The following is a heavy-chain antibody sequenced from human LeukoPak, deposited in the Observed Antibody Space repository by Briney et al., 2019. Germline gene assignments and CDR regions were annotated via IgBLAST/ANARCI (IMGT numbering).Heavy chain of an antibody. V-gene: IGHV3-15*07. CDR2: IKSKTDGGTT. J-gene: IGHJ6*02. Sequence: GGSLRLSCVASGFTFNIYSMNWVRQAPGKGLEWVGRIKSKTDGGTTDYAAPVKGRFTISRDDSKNTLYLQMNSLKTEDTAVYYCTTDQYGDYGDYYYYYGMDVWGQGTTVTVSS. CDR3: TTDQYGDYGDYYYYYGMDV. CDR1: GFTFNIYS. D-gene: IGHD4-17*01.